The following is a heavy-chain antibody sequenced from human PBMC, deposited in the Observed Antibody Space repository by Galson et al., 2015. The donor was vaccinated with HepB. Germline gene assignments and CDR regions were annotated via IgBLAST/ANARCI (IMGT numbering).Heavy chain of an antibody. CDR1: GYSFTSYW. J-gene: IGHJ2*01. CDR2: IYPGDSDT. Sequence: QSGAEVKKPGESLKISCKGSGYSFTSYWIGWVRQMPGKGLEWMGIIYPGDSDTRYSPSFQGQVTISADKSISTAYLQWSSLKASDTAMYYCARRRGSYYDSSGNPLDLWGRGTLVTVSS. V-gene: IGHV5-51*01. D-gene: IGHD3-22*01. CDR3: ARRRGSYYDSSGNPLDL.